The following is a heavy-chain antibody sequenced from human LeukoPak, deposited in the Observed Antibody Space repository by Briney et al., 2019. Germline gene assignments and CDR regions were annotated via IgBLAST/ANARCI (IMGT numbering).Heavy chain of an antibody. D-gene: IGHD3-22*01. CDR2: IIPILGIA. J-gene: IGHJ4*02. CDR1: GGTFISYA. Sequence: SVKVSCKASGGTFISYAISWVRQAPGQGLEWMGRIIPILGIANYAQKFQGRVTITADKSTSTAYMELSSLRSEDTAVYYCARARPDSSGILFDYWGQGTLVTVSS. V-gene: IGHV1-69*04. CDR3: ARARPDSSGILFDY.